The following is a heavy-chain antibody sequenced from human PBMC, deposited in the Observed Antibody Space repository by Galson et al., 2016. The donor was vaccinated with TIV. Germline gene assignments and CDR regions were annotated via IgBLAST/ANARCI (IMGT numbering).Heavy chain of an antibody. V-gene: IGHV3-53*05. Sequence: SLRLSCAASGFTFSTNYMAWVRQAPGKGLEWVSLIFTDGTTYYADSVKGRFTISIDNYKNTVYLQMNSLRSEDTAVYYCARDQKYSGNDLHYWGQGTLVTVSS. CDR2: IFTDGTT. J-gene: IGHJ4*02. CDR3: ARDQKYSGNDLHY. D-gene: IGHD5-12*01. CDR1: GFTFSTNY.